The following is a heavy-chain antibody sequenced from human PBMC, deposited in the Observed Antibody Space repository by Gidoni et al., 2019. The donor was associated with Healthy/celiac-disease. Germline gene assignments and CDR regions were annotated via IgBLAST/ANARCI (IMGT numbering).Heavy chain of an antibody. CDR3: ARGYNYYDSSGYPLFDY. V-gene: IGHV4-4*02. CDR2: HSGST. J-gene: IGHJ4*02. D-gene: IGHD3-22*01. Sequence: HSGSTNYNPSLKSRVTISVDKSKNQFSLKLSSVTAADTAVYYCARGYNYYDSSGYPLFDYWGQGTLVTVSS.